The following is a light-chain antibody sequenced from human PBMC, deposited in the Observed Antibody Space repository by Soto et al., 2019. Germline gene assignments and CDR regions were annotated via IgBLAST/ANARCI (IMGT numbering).Light chain of an antibody. CDR3: MQALQTRYT. Sequence: DIVMTQSPLSLPVTPGEPASISCRSSQSLLHSNGYNYLDWYLQKPGQSPQLLIYLGSNRASGVSDRFSGRGSGTDFTLKISRVEAEDVGVYYCMQALQTRYTFGQGTKLEIK. CDR2: LGS. CDR1: QSLLHSNGYNY. V-gene: IGKV2-28*01. J-gene: IGKJ2*01.